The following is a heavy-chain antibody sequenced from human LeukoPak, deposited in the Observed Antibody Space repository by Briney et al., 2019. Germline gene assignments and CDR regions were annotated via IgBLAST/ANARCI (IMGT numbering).Heavy chain of an antibody. CDR2: ISSSSSYI. CDR1: GFTFSSYS. Sequence: GGSLRLSCAASGFTFSSYSMNWVRQAPGKGLEWVSSISSSSSYIYYADSVKGRFTISRDNAKNSLYLQMNSLRAEDTAVYYCARVSPQNSGSYNFDYWGQGTLVTVSS. D-gene: IGHD1-26*01. V-gene: IGHV3-21*01. CDR3: ARVSPQNSGSYNFDY. J-gene: IGHJ4*02.